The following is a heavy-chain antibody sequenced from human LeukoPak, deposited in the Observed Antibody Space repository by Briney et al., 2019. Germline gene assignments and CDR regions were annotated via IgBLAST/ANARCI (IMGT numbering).Heavy chain of an antibody. J-gene: IGHJ4*02. Sequence: PGGSLRLSCAASGFTFSDCAMSWVRQAPGKGLEWVSTISSNGVDTYWADSVKGRFTISRDNSKNTLPLQMSGLRADDTAVYYCAQGSDTSGWYGIYYWGQGTLVTVSS. CDR2: ISSNGVDT. CDR1: GFTFSDCA. V-gene: IGHV3-23*01. CDR3: AQGSDTSGWYGIYY. D-gene: IGHD6-19*01.